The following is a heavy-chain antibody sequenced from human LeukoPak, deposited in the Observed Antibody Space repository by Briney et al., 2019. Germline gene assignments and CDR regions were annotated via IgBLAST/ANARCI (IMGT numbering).Heavy chain of an antibody. V-gene: IGHV3-30-3*01. Sequence: PGGSLRLSCAASGFTFSSYAMHWVRQAPGKGLEWVAVISYDGSNKYYADSVKGRFTISRDNSKNTLYLQMNSLRAENTAVYYCAKEAGYSSGFFSPAIDYWGQGTLVTVSS. D-gene: IGHD6-19*01. CDR2: ISYDGSNK. CDR1: GFTFSSYA. CDR3: AKEAGYSSGFFSPAIDY. J-gene: IGHJ4*02.